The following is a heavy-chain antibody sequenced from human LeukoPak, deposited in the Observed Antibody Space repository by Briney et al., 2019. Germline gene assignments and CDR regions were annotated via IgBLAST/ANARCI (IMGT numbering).Heavy chain of an antibody. D-gene: IGHD2-2*01. CDR3: ARDEQYQLLSQGFDP. V-gene: IGHV3-21*01. CDR1: GFTFSSYS. J-gene: IGHJ5*02. CDR2: ISSSSSYI. Sequence: SGGSLRLSCAASGFTFSSYSMNWVRQAPGKGLEWVSSISSSSSYIYYADSEKGRFTISRDNAKNSLYLQMNSLRAEDTAVYYCARDEQYQLLSQGFDPWGQGTLVTVSS.